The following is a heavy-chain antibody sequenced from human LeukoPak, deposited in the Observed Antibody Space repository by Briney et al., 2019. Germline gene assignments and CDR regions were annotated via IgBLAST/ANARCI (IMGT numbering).Heavy chain of an antibody. J-gene: IGHJ4*02. CDR1: GYTFTGYY. Sequence: GGALKVSCKASGYTFTGYYMHWVRQAPGQGPEWMGWIKPSSRGTQYEQKFQGRVTMTRDTSISTAYMELSRLKSDDTAVYYCATLPIVAGTTGFDCWGGGGLVSV. V-gene: IGHV1-2*02. CDR2: IKPSSRGT. CDR3: ATLPIVAGTTGFDC. D-gene: IGHD5-12*01.